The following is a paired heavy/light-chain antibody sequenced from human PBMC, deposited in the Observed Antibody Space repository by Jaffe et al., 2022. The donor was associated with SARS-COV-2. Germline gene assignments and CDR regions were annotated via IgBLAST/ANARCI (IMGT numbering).Light chain of an antibody. V-gene: IGKV2-28*01. CDR1: QSLLHSNGYNY. CDR2: LGS. J-gene: IGKJ2*01. Sequence: DIVMTQSPLSLPVTPGEPASISCRSSQSLLHSNGYNYLDWYLQKPGQSPQLLIYLGSNRASGVPDRFSGSGSGTDFTLKISRVEAEDVGVYYCMQALQTPVTFGQGTKLEIK. CDR3: MQALQTPVT.
Heavy chain of an antibody. CDR3: AREWRKYDILTGPRYYYGMDV. CDR1: GGSISSGGYY. V-gene: IGHV4-31*03. Sequence: QVQLQESGPGLVKPSQTLSLTCTVSGGSISSGGYYWSWIRQHPGKGLEWIGYIYYSGSTYYNPSLKSRVTISVDTSKNQFSLKLSSVTAADTAVYYCAREWRKYDILTGPRYYYGMDVWGQGTTVTVSS. J-gene: IGHJ6*02. CDR2: IYYSGST. D-gene: IGHD3-9*01.